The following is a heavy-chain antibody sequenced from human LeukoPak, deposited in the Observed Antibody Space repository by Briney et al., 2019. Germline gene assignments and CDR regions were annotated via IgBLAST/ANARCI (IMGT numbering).Heavy chain of an antibody. V-gene: IGHV4-59*08. J-gene: IGHJ6*02. CDR2: IYYSGST. Sequence: PSETLSLTCTVSGGSISSYYWSWLRQPPGKGLEWVGYIYYSGSTNYNPSLKSRVTISVDTSKNQFSLKLSSVTAADTAVYYCARLGTVTGYGMDVWGQGTTVTVSS. CDR3: ARLGTVTGYGMDV. CDR1: GGSISSYY. D-gene: IGHD4-17*01.